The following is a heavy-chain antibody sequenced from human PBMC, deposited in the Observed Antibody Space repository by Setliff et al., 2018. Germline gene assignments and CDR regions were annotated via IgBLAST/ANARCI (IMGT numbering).Heavy chain of an antibody. CDR3: ARGGMAAAGRKGVFEY. CDR1: GYSFTGYY. Sequence: ASVKVSCKTSGYSFTGYYMHWVRQAPGQGIEWMGIIHTGGGSASYAQKFQGRVTMTSDTSTRTVYMEVNSVRSDDTAIYYCARGGMAAAGRKGVFEYWGQGTQVTVSS. J-gene: IGHJ4*02. CDR2: IHTGGGSA. D-gene: IGHD6-13*01. V-gene: IGHV1-46*01.